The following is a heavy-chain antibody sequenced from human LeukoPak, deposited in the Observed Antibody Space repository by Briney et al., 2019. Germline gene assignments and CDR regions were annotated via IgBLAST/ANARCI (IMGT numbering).Heavy chain of an antibody. CDR3: ARDVYDILTGYYFDY. D-gene: IGHD3-9*01. CDR1: GGSITSSSYY. CDR2: ISYSGNT. V-gene: IGHV4-39*01. Sequence: KASETLSLTCTVSGGSITSSSYYWGWIRQPPGKGRVWIASISYSGNTYYSPSLKSRVTISVDTSKNQFSLRLSSVTAADTAVYYCARDVYDILTGYYFDYWGQGTLVTVSS. J-gene: IGHJ4*02.